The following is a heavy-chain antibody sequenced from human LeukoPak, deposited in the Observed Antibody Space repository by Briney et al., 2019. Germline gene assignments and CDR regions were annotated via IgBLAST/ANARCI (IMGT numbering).Heavy chain of an antibody. CDR2: ISGSGTTT. V-gene: IGHV3-23*01. Sequence: GGSLRLSCAASGFTFSGYWIHWVRQAPGKGLEWVSGISGSGTTTYYADSVKGRFTISRDNSKNTQHLQMNSLRAEDTAVYYCAKIIYSNYGYFDYWGQGILVTVSS. J-gene: IGHJ4*02. D-gene: IGHD4-11*01. CDR3: AKIIYSNYGYFDY. CDR1: GFTFSGYW.